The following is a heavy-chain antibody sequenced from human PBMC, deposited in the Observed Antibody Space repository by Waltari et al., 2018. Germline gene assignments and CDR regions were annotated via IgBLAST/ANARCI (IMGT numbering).Heavy chain of an antibody. J-gene: IGHJ4*02. CDR3: GAQWEQYDY. Sequence: EVQLLVSGGGLVQPGGALRLSCAVSGFTFSNYAMAWVRQAPGKGLECVSSISGSGVSTYYADSVKGRFTISRDNSKNTMYLQMNSPRAEDTAVYYCGAQWEQYDYWGQGTLVTVSS. CDR1: GFTFSNYA. D-gene: IGHD1-26*01. CDR2: ISGSGVST. V-gene: IGHV3-23*01.